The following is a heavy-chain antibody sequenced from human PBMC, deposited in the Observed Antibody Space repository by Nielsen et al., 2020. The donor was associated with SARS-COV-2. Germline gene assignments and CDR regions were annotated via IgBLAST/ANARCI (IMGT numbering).Heavy chain of an antibody. V-gene: IGHV4-39*01. Sequence: GSLRLSCTVSGGSISSSSYYWGWIRQPPGKGLEWIGSIYYSGSTYYNPSLKSRVTISVDTSKNQFSLKLSSVTAADTAVYYCAITYSGWPYNWFYPWGQGTLVTVSS. CDR3: AITYSGWPYNWFYP. D-gene: IGHD6-19*01. CDR1: GGSISSSSYY. J-gene: IGHJ5*02. CDR2: IYYSGST.